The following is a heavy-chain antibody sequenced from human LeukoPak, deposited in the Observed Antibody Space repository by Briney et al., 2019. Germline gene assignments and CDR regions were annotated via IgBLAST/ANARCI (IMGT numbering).Heavy chain of an antibody. CDR1: GFTFSDYG. Sequence: GGSLRLSCAASGFTFSDYGIHWVRQAPGKGLEWVAFIRYDGSDKYYADSVKGRFTISRYNSKNTLSLQMNSLRPEDTAAYYCAKGRYYYFDYWGQRTLVTVSS. CDR3: AKGRYYYFDY. D-gene: IGHD1-1*01. V-gene: IGHV3-30*02. J-gene: IGHJ4*02. CDR2: IRYDGSDK.